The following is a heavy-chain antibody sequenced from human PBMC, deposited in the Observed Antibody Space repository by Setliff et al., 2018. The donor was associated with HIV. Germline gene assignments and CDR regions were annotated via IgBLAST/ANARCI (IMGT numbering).Heavy chain of an antibody. CDR3: AGRAYGPLEH. D-gene: IGHD4-17*01. CDR1: NASFSDYY. CDR2: INQSGGT. J-gene: IGHJ4*02. V-gene: IGHV4-34*01. Sequence: SETLSLTCAVYNASFSDYYRGWIRQPPGKGLEWIGEINQSGGTNYNSSLRSRVTMSINLSKNQFSLKLTSVTAADTAVYYCAGRAYGPLEHWGQGNQVTVSS.